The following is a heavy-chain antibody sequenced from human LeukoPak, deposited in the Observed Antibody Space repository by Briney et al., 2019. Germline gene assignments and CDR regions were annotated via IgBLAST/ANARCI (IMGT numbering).Heavy chain of an antibody. D-gene: IGHD1-1*01. J-gene: IGHJ4*02. CDR3: AREPPVQLERRGFFDY. V-gene: IGHV4-39*02. Sequence: SETLSLTCTVSGGSISSTNYYWGWIRQPPGKGPEWIGSIYYSGSTYYNPSLKSRVTMSVDTSKNQFSLRLSSVTAADTAVYYCAREPPVQLERRGFFDYWGQGTLVTVSS. CDR1: GGSISSTNYY. CDR2: IYYSGST.